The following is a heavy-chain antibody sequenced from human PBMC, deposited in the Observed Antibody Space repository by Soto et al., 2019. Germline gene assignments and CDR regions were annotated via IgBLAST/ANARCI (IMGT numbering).Heavy chain of an antibody. CDR1: GFTVSSNY. CDR2: IYSGGST. V-gene: IGHV3-53*04. D-gene: IGHD4-17*01. J-gene: IGHJ6*03. Sequence: GGSLTLSFVASGFTVSSNYMGWVRQAQGKGLGWVSVIYSGGSTYYADSVKGRFTISRHNSKNTLYLQMNSLRAEDTAVYYCARGTYGDSTTYYYCMYVWGKGTTVTVSS. CDR3: ARGTYGDSTTYYYCMYV.